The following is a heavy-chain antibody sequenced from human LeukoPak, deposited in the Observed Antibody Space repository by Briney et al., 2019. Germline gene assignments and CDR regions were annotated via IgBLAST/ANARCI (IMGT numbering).Heavy chain of an antibody. Sequence: GGSLRLSCAASRFTFNTYAVNWVRQAPGKGLEWVSAISGNGDITYYADSVRGRFTISRDNSKNTLYLQMNSLRAENTAVYYCARVKRDCSGGSCYSYDYWGQGTLVTVSS. V-gene: IGHV3-23*01. D-gene: IGHD2-15*01. CDR1: RFTFNTYA. CDR3: ARVKRDCSGGSCYSYDY. CDR2: ISGNGDIT. J-gene: IGHJ4*02.